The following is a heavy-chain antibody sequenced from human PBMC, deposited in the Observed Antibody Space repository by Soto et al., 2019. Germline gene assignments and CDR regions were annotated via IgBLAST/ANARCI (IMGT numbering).Heavy chain of an antibody. V-gene: IGHV3-30*09. D-gene: IGHD4-17*01. CDR3: SSEDGLPQGDNYCMYV. CDR2: ISYDGSNK. CDR1: GFTFSSYA. Sequence: QVQLVESGGGVVQPGRSLRLSCAASGFTFSSYAMHWVRQAAGKGLEGVAVISYDGSNKHYADSVKGRFAISRDNSKNTLYMQMNSLIAEHTAVCYSSSEDGLPQGDNYCMYVWGQGHTVTVSS. J-gene: IGHJ6*02.